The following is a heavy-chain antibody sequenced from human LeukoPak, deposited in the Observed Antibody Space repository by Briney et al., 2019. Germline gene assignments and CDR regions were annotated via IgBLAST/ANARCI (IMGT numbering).Heavy chain of an antibody. CDR3: ARGRWLARRAEYFQH. CDR1: GGSFSGYY. D-gene: IGHD5-24*01. J-gene: IGHJ1*01. V-gene: IGHV4-34*01. CDR2: IDHSGST. Sequence: SETLSLTCAVYGGSFSGYYWSWIRQPPGKGLEWIGEIDHSGSTNYNPSLKSRVTISVDTSKNQFSLKLSSVTAADTAVYYCARGRWLARRAEYFQHWGQGTLVTVSS.